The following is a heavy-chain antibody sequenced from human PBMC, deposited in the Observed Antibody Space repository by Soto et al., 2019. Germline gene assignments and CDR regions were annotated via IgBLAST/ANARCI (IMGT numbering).Heavy chain of an antibody. CDR2: INHSGST. Sequence: SETLSLTCAVYGGSFSGYYWSWIRQPPGKGLEWIGEINHSGSTNYNPSLKSRVTISVDTSKNQFSLKLSSVTAADTAVYYCARGARVVPVDIVATIRTDVFADYWGQGTLVTVSS. V-gene: IGHV4-34*01. D-gene: IGHD5-12*01. J-gene: IGHJ4*02. CDR3: ARGARVVPVDIVATIRTDVFADY. CDR1: GGSFSGYY.